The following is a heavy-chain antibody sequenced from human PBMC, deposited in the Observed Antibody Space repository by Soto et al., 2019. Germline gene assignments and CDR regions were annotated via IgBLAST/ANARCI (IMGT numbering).Heavy chain of an antibody. CDR3: AKDWVLLGATGGAFDF. CDR2: LSGSGGTV. V-gene: IGHV3-23*01. CDR1: GFTFSSYA. J-gene: IGHJ4*02. Sequence: EVQLLESGGGLVQPGGSLRLSCAVSGFTFSSYAMTWVRQAPGKGLEWVSSLSGSGGTVFYADSVKGRFTISRDNSKNTLYMQPSSLRAADTAVYYWAKDWVLLGATGGAFDFWGQGTVVTVSS. D-gene: IGHD2-15*01.